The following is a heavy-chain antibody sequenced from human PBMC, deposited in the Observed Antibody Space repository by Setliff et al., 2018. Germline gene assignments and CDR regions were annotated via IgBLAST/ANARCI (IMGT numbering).Heavy chain of an antibody. CDR1: GGSISSSSYY. D-gene: IGHD3-16*02. CDR2: IYYSGST. V-gene: IGHV4-39*01. Sequence: SETLSLTCTVSGGSISSSSYYWGWIRQPPGKGLEWVGSIYYSGSTYYNPSLKGRVTISVDTSKNQFSLKLSSVTAADTAVYYCARLHYDYVWGSYRTSDYYYYYYMDVWGKGTTVTVS. J-gene: IGHJ6*03. CDR3: ARLHYDYVWGSYRTSDYYYYYYMDV.